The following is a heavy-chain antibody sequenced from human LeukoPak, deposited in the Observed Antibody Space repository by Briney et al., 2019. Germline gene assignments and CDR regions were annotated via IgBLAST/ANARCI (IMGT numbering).Heavy chain of an antibody. Sequence: PSGTLSLTCAVSGGSIMTTNWWSWVRQPPGKGLEWIGEVYLSGATNYNPSLESRVSMSIDTSKNQMSLKLTSVTAADTAIYFCTRESGAFSPFGFWGQGTLVTVSS. CDR2: VYLSGAT. D-gene: IGHD1-26*01. CDR1: GGSIMTTNW. CDR3: TRESGAFSPFGF. J-gene: IGHJ4*02. V-gene: IGHV4-4*02.